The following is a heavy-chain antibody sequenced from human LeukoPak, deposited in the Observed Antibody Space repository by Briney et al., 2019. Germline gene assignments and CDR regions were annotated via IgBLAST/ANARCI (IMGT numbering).Heavy chain of an antibody. CDR3: AGGSVYYDSSGYYDAFDI. CDR1: GGSISSSSYY. D-gene: IGHD3-22*01. V-gene: IGHV4-39*01. CDR2: IYYSGST. J-gene: IGHJ3*02. Sequence: SETLSLTCTVSGGSISSSSYYWGWIRQPPGKGLEWIGSIYYSGSTYYNPSLKSRVTISVDTSKNQFSLKLSSVTAADTAVYYCAGGSVYYDSSGYYDAFDIWGQGTMVTVSS.